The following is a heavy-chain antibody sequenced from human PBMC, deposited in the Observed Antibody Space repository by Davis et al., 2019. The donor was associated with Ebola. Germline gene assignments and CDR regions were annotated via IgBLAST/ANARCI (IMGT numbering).Heavy chain of an antibody. D-gene: IGHD1-7*01. V-gene: IGHV3-64D*06. Sequence: GESLKISCSASGLTLSTYGMHWVRQAPGKGLEYVSAISSNGGSTYYADSVKGRFTISRDNSKNTLYLQMSSLRTEDTAVYYCVKLELLGYWGQGTLVTVSS. CDR2: ISSNGGST. CDR1: GLTLSTYG. J-gene: IGHJ4*02. CDR3: VKLELLGY.